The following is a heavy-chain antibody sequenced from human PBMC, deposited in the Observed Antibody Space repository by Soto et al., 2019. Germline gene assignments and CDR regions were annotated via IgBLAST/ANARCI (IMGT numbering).Heavy chain of an antibody. CDR3: ARDNGGGLGY. Sequence: QVQLQESGPGLVRPSGTLSLTCAVSGDSINSNYCWTWVRQPPGKGLEWIAEIYYSGGTSYNPSLKRRVTISMDKLKNQFSLNLTSVTAADTAMSYCARDNGGGLGYWGQGTLVTVSS. D-gene: IGHD7-27*01. CDR2: IYYSGGT. V-gene: IGHV4-4*02. J-gene: IGHJ4*02. CDR1: GDSINSNYC.